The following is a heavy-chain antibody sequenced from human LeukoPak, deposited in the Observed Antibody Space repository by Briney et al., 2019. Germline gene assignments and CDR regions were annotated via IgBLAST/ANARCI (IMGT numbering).Heavy chain of an antibody. D-gene: IGHD2-15*01. CDR2: IKLDGSEK. J-gene: IGHJ3*02. Sequence: GGSLRLSCAASGFTFSSYWMSWVRQAPGKGLEWVANIKLDGSEKYYVDSVKGRFTISRDNAKNSLYLQMNSLRAEDTALYYCAREAGGYCSGGSCSRREAFDIWGQGTMVTVSS. V-gene: IGHV3-7*03. CDR3: AREAGGYCSGGSCSRREAFDI. CDR1: GFTFSSYW.